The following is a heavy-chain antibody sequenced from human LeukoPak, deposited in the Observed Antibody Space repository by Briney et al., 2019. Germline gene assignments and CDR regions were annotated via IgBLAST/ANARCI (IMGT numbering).Heavy chain of an antibody. CDR3: AKSSGGNWGYFDY. Sequence: GGSLRLSCAASGFTFSSYWMSWVRQAPGKGLEWVANIKQDGSEKYYVDSVKGRFTISRDNVKNSLYLQMNSLKAEDTAVYYCAKSSGGNWGYFDYWGQGTLVTVSS. J-gene: IGHJ4*02. CDR1: GFTFSSYW. D-gene: IGHD4-23*01. CDR2: IKQDGSEK. V-gene: IGHV3-7*01.